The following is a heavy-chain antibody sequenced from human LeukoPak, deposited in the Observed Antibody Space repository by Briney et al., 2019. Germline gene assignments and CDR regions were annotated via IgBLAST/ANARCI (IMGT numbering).Heavy chain of an antibody. Sequence: GSSVKVSCKASGGTFSIYAISWVRQAPGQGLEWMGRIIPILGIANYAQKFQGRVTITADKSTSTAYMELSSLRSEDTAVYYCARGETRITGTTYSAYWGQGTLVTVSS. CDR2: IIPILGIA. J-gene: IGHJ4*02. CDR3: ARGETRITGTTYSAY. V-gene: IGHV1-69*04. D-gene: IGHD1-7*01. CDR1: GGTFSIYA.